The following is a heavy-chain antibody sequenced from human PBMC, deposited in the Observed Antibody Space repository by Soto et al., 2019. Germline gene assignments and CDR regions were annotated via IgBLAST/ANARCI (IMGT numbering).Heavy chain of an antibody. CDR3: ARSPNYYYYGFDV. J-gene: IGHJ6*02. CDR2: IYYSGST. CDR1: GGSVSSGDYF. D-gene: IGHD3-10*01. V-gene: IGHV4-61*08. Sequence: SETLSLTCTVSGGSVSSGDYFWSWLRQSPGKRLEWIAYIYYSGSTNYNPSLRSRATISVDTSKSQVSLTLTSMTAADAALYYCARSPNYYYYGFDVWGQGTAVTVSS.